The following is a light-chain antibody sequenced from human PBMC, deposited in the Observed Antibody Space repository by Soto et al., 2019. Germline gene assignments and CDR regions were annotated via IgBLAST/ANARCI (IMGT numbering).Light chain of an antibody. CDR3: HQTFSSPRT. J-gene: IGKJ1*01. CDR2: EAS. V-gene: IGKV1-39*01. CDR1: QTVYAF. Sequence: DIHMTQSPSSLSASVGDRVTITCRASQTVYAFLGWYQHKSGRAPSLLIYEASTLHSGVPSRFSGSGSGTNFTLTIDGLQPEDFVTYYCHQTFSSPRTFGPGTKV.